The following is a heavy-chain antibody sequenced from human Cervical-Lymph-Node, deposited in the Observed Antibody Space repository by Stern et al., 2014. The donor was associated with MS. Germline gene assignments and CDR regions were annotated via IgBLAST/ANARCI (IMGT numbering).Heavy chain of an antibody. V-gene: IGHV1-69*01. D-gene: IGHD6-13*01. Sequence: VQLVQSGAEVTKPGSSVKVSCKASVGTFSKFPSSWVRQAPGHGLEWMGGIFPVFGTPTYAQEFRGRVTITADVSTSTVYMELSSLRSDDTAVYYCALSSETSDRWYSLGYDLWGQGTLVTVSS. J-gene: IGHJ5*02. CDR3: ALSSETSDRWYSLGYDL. CDR2: IFPVFGTP. CDR1: VGTFSKFP.